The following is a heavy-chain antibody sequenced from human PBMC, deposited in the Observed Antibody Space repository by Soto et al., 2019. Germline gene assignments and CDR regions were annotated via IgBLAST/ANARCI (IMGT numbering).Heavy chain of an antibody. J-gene: IGHJ6*02. CDR2: IIPMFSTP. Sequence: GASVKVSCKASGGNFRSEAISWVRQAPGHGLEWMGRIIPMFSTPHYAQKFQGRVTIIADESTTTVNMEMRGLTYEDTAVYYCVRAQFSDILTADDYGMDVWGQGTSVTVSS. D-gene: IGHD3-9*01. CDR3: VRAQFSDILTADDYGMDV. V-gene: IGHV1-69*13. CDR1: GGNFRSEA.